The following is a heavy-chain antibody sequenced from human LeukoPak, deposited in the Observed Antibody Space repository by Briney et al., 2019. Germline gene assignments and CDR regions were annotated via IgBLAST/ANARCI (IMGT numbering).Heavy chain of an antibody. CDR2: INPNSGGT. Sequence: ASVNVSCTASVYTFTGYYMHWVRQAPGQGLEWVGWINPNSGGTNYAQKFQGRVTMTRDTSISTAYRELSRLRSDDTAVYYCATDYDIPDAFDIWCQGTMVTVSS. CDR3: ATDYDIPDAFDI. J-gene: IGHJ3*02. CDR1: VYTFTGYY. V-gene: IGHV1-2*02. D-gene: IGHD3-9*01.